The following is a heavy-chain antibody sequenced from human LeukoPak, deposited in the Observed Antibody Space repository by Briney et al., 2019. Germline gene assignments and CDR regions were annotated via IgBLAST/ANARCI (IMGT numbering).Heavy chain of an antibody. CDR3: ETKQWLAPPPDS. J-gene: IGHJ4*02. D-gene: IGHD6-19*01. Sequence: GGSLRLSCAASGFTFSKYWMLWVRQAPGKGLESVSRINTDGTVTTYADSVKGRFTVSRGNADNTMFLQMNSVRDEDTAVYYCETKQWLAPPPDSWGQGTPVTVSS. CDR1: GFTFSKYW. V-gene: IGHV3-74*01. CDR2: INTDGTVT.